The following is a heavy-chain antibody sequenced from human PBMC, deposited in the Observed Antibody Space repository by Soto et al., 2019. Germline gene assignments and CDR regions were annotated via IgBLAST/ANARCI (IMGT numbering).Heavy chain of an antibody. CDR2: ISYDGSNR. J-gene: IGHJ3*02. Sequence: VQLVGSGGGVVQPGRSLRLSCAASGFTFRNYPMNWVRQAPDKGLQWVAVISYDGSNRDYADSVRGRFTISRDNSKNTLYLQMNSLRPEDTAVYYCAQRLGGSYAFEIWGQGTMVTVSS. CDR3: AQRLGGSYAFEI. D-gene: IGHD6-25*01. CDR1: GFTFRNYP. V-gene: IGHV3-30-3*01.